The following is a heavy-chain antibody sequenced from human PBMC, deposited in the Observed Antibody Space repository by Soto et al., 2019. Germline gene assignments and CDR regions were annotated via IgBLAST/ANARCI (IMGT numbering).Heavy chain of an antibody. D-gene: IGHD2-15*01. CDR1: GFTFSIYG. Sequence: PGGSLRLSCAASGFTFSIYGMHWVRHAPGKGLEWVAVIWYDGSNKYYADSVKGRFTISRDNSKNTLYLQMNSLRAEDTAVYYCARGRPPVIVVVAATHQAEYFQHWGQGTLVTVSS. J-gene: IGHJ1*01. V-gene: IGHV3-33*01. CDR3: ARGRPPVIVVVAATHQAEYFQH. CDR2: IWYDGSNK.